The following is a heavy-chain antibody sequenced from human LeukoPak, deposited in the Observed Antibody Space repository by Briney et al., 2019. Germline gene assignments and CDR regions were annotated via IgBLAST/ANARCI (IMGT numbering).Heavy chain of an antibody. J-gene: IGHJ4*02. Sequence: CAVYGGSFSGDYWXWVREPPGKGXXXVXEINHSGSTNYNPSLKSRVTISVDTSKNQFSLKLSSVTAADTAVYYCARAGGIRTAALDLDYWGQGTLVTVSS. D-gene: IGHD6-25*01. CDR2: INHSGST. CDR1: GGSFSGDY. CDR3: ARAGGIRTAALDLDY. V-gene: IGHV4-34*01.